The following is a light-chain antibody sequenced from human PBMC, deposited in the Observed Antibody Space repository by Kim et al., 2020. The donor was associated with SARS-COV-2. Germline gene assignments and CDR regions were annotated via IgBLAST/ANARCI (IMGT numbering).Light chain of an antibody. V-gene: IGLV2-14*03. CDR1: NSDIGAYDY. Sequence: GHAITISCTGTNSDIGAYDYVAFSPQRPDKVPRLIIYDISKRPSGISSRFSGSKSGNTASLTISGLQADDEADYYCSSYTLSDTFVFGTGTKVTVL. J-gene: IGLJ1*01. CDR2: DIS. CDR3: SSYTLSDTFV.